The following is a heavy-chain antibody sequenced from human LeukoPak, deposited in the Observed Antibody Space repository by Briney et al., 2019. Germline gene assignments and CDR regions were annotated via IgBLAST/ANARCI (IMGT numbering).Heavy chain of an antibody. J-gene: IGHJ4*01. CDR2: ISGSGGST. CDR1: GFTFSSYA. D-gene: IGHD3-9*01. V-gene: IGHV3-23*01. Sequence: PGGSLRLSCAASGFTFSSYAMSWVRQAPGKGLEWVSAISGSGGSTYYADSVKGRFTISRDNSKNTLYLQMNSLRAADTTVYYCASEYYDILTGYYRPLDYWGQGTLVTVSS. CDR3: ASEYYDILTGYYRPLDY.